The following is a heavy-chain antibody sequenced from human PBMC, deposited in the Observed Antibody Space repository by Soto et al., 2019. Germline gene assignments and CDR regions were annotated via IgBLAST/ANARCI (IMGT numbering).Heavy chain of an antibody. J-gene: IGHJ3*02. Sequence: QVLLVQSGGEVKKPGASVKVSCKASGYTFSSYGINWVRQAPGQGLEWLGWVSAYKDNIDYAQTFQGRVTMTTDKSTNTAYMELRSLRSDDTAVYYCARGNYYDRRGYFSALDIWGQGTMVTVSS. CDR1: GYTFSSYG. V-gene: IGHV1-18*01. D-gene: IGHD3-22*01. CDR3: ARGNYYDRRGYFSALDI. CDR2: VSAYKDNI.